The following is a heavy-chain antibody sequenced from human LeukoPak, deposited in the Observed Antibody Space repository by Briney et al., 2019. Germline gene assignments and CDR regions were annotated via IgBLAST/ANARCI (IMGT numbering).Heavy chain of an antibody. J-gene: IGHJ6*02. D-gene: IGHD3-22*01. Sequence: PGGSLRLSCAASGFTFSSYSMNWVRQAPGKGLEWVSSISSSSSYIYYADSVKGRFTTSRDNAKNSLYLQMNSLRAEDTAVYYCARDPISYYYDSSGYLKFPYYYGMDVWGQGTTVTVSS. CDR2: ISSSSSYI. V-gene: IGHV3-21*01. CDR3: ARDPISYYYDSSGYLKFPYYYGMDV. CDR1: GFTFSSYS.